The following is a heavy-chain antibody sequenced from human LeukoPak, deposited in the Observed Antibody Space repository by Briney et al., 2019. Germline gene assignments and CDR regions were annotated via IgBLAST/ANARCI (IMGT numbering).Heavy chain of an antibody. CDR2: IYHSGST. CDR3: ARGPPVGYCSGGSCYWYFDL. Sequence: SETLSLTCAVSGGSISSGGYSWSWIRQPPGKGLEWIGYIYHSGSTYYNPSLKSRVTISVDRSKNQFSLKLSSVTAADTAVYYCARGPPVGYCSGGSCYWYFDLWGRGTLVTVSS. J-gene: IGHJ2*01. D-gene: IGHD2-15*01. V-gene: IGHV4-30-2*01. CDR1: GGSISSGGYS.